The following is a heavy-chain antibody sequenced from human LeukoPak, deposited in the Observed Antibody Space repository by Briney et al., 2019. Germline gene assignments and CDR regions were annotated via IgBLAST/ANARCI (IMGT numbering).Heavy chain of an antibody. Sequence: ASVKVSCKASGYTFTSYYMHWVRQAPGQGLEWMGIINPSGGSTSCAQKFQGRVTMTRDTSTSTVYMELRSLRSDDTAVYYCARAGSGYSYGRELDYWGQGTLVTVSS. D-gene: IGHD5-18*01. CDR3: ARAGSGYSYGRELDY. CDR2: INPSGGST. J-gene: IGHJ4*02. CDR1: GYTFTSYY. V-gene: IGHV1-46*01.